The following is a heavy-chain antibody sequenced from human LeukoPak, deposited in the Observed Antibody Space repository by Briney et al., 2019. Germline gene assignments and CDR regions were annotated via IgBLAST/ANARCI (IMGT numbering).Heavy chain of an antibody. CDR3: ARSCSSTSCYAVWFDP. CDR2: IRQDGSEK. D-gene: IGHD2-2*01. Sequence: GGSLRLSCAASGFTFSSYAMSWVRQAPGKGLEWVANIRQDGSEKYYVDSVKGRFTISRDNAKNSLYLQMNSLRAEDTAVYYCARSCSSTSCYAVWFDPWGQGTLVTVSS. V-gene: IGHV3-7*01. CDR1: GFTFSSYA. J-gene: IGHJ5*02.